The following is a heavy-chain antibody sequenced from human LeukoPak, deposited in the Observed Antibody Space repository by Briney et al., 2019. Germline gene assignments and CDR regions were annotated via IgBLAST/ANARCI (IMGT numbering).Heavy chain of an antibody. J-gene: IGHJ4*02. CDR2: ISWNSGSI. V-gene: IGHV3-9*01. Sequence: PGGSLRLSCAASGFTFDDYAIHWVRQAPGKGLDWVSGISWNSGSIGHADSVKGRFTISRDNAKNSLYLQMNSLRAEDTALYYCAKDISPEYSGYDTYFDYWGQGTLVTVSS. D-gene: IGHD5-12*01. CDR3: AKDISPEYSGYDTYFDY. CDR1: GFTFDDYA.